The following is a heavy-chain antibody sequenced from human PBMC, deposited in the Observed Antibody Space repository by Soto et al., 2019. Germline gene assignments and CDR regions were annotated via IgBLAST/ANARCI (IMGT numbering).Heavy chain of an antibody. J-gene: IGHJ4*02. CDR2: ISNDGRTK. D-gene: IGHD6-19*01. V-gene: IGHV3-30*18. Sequence: PGESLKISCAASGFTFSGYGMHWVRQAPGKGLEWVAAISNDGRTKYYADSVKGRFTISRDNSKGTLDLQMNSLRVEDTAIYYCAKGRVSEHNSGWPQGHWGQGTLVTVSS. CDR3: AKGRVSEHNSGWPQGH. CDR1: GFTFSGYG.